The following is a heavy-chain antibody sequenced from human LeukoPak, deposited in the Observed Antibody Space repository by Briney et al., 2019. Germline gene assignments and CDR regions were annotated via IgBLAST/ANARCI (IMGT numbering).Heavy chain of an antibody. CDR2: INPNSGGT. Sequence: ASVNVSCKASGYTFTGYHMHWVRQAPGQGLEWMGWINPNSGGTTYAQKFQGRVTMTRDTSISTAYMELSRLRSDDTAVYYCASQGYYGSGSYDYWGQGTLVTVSS. CDR1: GYTFTGYH. D-gene: IGHD3-10*01. V-gene: IGHV1-2*02. CDR3: ASQGYYGSGSYDY. J-gene: IGHJ4*02.